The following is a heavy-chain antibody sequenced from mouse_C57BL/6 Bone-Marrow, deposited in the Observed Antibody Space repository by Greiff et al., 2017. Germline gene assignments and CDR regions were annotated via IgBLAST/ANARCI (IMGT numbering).Heavy chain of an antibody. CDR1: GYTFTDHT. CDR3: ARGDYGSFFDY. Sequence: VKLVESDAELVKPGASVKISCKVSGYTFTDHTINWMKQRPEQGLEWIGYIYPRDGSTKYNEKFKGKATLTADKSSSTAYMQLNSLTSEDSAVYFCARGDYGSFFDYGGQGTTRTVSS. V-gene: IGHV1-78*01. J-gene: IGHJ2*01. CDR2: IYPRDGST. D-gene: IGHD1-1*01.